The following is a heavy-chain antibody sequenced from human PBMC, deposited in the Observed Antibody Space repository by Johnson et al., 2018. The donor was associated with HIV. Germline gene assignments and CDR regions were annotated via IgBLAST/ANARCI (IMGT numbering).Heavy chain of an antibody. CDR1: GFTFSSYA. V-gene: IGHV3-30*04. CDR2: ISYDGSNK. CDR3: ARDRIAVAQGAFDI. J-gene: IGHJ3*02. Sequence: QVQLVESGGGLVKPGGSLRLSCAASGFTFSSYAMHWVRQAPGKGLEWVAVISYDGSNKYYADSVKGRFTISRDNSKNTLYLQMNSLRAEDTAVYYCARDRIAVAQGAFDIWGQGTMVTVSS. D-gene: IGHD6-19*01.